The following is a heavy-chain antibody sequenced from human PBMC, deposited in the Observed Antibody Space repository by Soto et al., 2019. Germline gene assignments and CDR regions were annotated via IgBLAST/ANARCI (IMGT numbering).Heavy chain of an antibody. J-gene: IGHJ4*02. CDR1: GLTFSRHG. V-gene: IGHV3-30*18. CDR3: AKERMEQFQLLPFFDY. Sequence: SLRLSCAASGLTFSRHGMHWVRQAPGKGLEWVAVISYDGSNKYYADSVRGRFTISRDNSKNTLYLQMNSLRAEDTAVYYCAKERMEQFQLLPFFDYWGQGTLVTVSS. D-gene: IGHD2-2*01. CDR2: ISYDGSNK.